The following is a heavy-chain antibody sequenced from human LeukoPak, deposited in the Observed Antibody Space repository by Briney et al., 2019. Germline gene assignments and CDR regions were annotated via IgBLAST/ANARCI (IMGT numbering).Heavy chain of an antibody. CDR1: GFTFSDYY. CDR3: ARTYYDFWSGYPTNMDV. Sequence: PGGSLRHSCAASGFTFSDYYMSWIRQAPGKGLEWVSYIRSSGSTIYYTDSVKSRFTISRDNAKNSLYLQMNSLRAEDTAVYYCARTYYDFWSGYPTNMDVWGKGTTVTVSS. CDR2: IRSSGSTI. V-gene: IGHV3-11*04. J-gene: IGHJ6*03. D-gene: IGHD3-3*01.